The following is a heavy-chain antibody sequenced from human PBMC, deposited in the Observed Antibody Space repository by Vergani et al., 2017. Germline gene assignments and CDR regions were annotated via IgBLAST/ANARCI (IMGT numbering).Heavy chain of an antibody. J-gene: IGHJ6*03. Sequence: EVQLVESGGGLVQPGRSLRLSCAASGFTFDDYAMHWVRQAPGKGLEWVSGISLNSGSIGYADSVKGRFTISRDNAKNSLYLQMNSLRDEDTAFDYCAKDYSPHRVYMDVWGKGTTVTVSS. V-gene: IGHV3-9*01. CDR1: GFTFDDYA. D-gene: IGHD2-21*01. CDR3: AKDYSPHRVYMDV. CDR2: ISLNSGSI.